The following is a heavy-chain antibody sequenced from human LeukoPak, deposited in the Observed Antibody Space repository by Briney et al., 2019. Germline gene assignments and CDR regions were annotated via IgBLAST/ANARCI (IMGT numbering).Heavy chain of an antibody. V-gene: IGHV6-1*01. Sequence: SQTLSLTCAISGDSVSSNSAAWNRIRQSPSRGLEWLGRTYYRSKWYNDYAVSVKSRIIINPDTSKNQFSLQLNSVTPEDTAVYYCARDEDGYNYGFDPWGQGTLVTASS. CDR3: ARDEDGYNYGFDP. J-gene: IGHJ5*02. CDR1: GDSVSSNSAA. CDR2: TYYRSKWYN. D-gene: IGHD5-24*01.